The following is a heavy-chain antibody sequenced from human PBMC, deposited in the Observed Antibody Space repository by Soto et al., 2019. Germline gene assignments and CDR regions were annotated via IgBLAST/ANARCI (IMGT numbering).Heavy chain of an antibody. V-gene: IGHV3-9*01. J-gene: IGHJ3*02. CDR1: GFTFDDYA. D-gene: IGHD6-19*01. CDR3: AKAYSSGWLGYAFDI. CDR2: ISWNSGSI. Sequence: EVQLVESGGGLVQPGRSLRLSCAASGFTFDDYAMHWVRQAPGKGLEWVSGISWNSGSIGYADSVKGRFTISRDNAKNSLYLQMNSLRAEDTALYYCAKAYSSGWLGYAFDIWGQGTLVTVSS.